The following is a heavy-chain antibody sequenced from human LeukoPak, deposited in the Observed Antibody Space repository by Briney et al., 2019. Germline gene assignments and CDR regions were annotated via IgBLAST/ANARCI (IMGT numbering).Heavy chain of an antibody. CDR3: ARRGMATINNYYYYYMDV. CDR2: IYYSGST. D-gene: IGHD5-24*01. V-gene: IGHV4-31*03. CDR1: GGSISSGGYY. J-gene: IGHJ6*03. Sequence: SETLSLTCTVSGGSISSGGYYWSWIRQHPGKGLEWIGYIYYSGSTYYNPSLKRRVTISVDTSKNQFSLKLSSVTAADTAVYYCARRGMATINNYYYYYMDVWGKGTTVTVSS.